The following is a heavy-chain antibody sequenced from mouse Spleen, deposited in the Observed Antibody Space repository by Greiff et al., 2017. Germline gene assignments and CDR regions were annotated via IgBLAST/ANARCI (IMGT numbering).Heavy chain of an antibody. D-gene: IGHD2-4*01. Sequence: EVQLQQSGPGLVKPSQSLSLTCSVTGYSITSGYYWNWIRQFPGNKLEWMGYISYDGSNNYNPSLKNRISITRDTSKNQFFLKLNSVTTEDTATYYCARKITIYAMDYWGQGTSVTVSS. CDR1: GYSITSGYY. CDR2: ISYDGSN. J-gene: IGHJ4*01. V-gene: IGHV3-6*01. CDR3: ARKITIYAMDY.